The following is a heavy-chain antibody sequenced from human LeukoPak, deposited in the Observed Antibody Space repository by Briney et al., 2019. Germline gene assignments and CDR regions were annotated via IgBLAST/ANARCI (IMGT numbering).Heavy chain of an antibody. CDR2: ICYDGSSK. J-gene: IGHJ4*02. V-gene: IGHV3-33*01. CDR1: GFTFSSYG. D-gene: IGHD3-16*02. Sequence: TGRSLRLSCAASGFTFSSYGMHWVRQAPGKGLEWVALICYDGSSKHYADSVRGRFTIARDNSKNMLYLQTNSLRAEDTAVYYCARDFELSHWGQGTLVTVSS. CDR3: ARDFELSH.